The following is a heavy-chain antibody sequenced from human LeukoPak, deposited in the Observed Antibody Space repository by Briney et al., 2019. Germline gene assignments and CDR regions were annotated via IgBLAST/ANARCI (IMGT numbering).Heavy chain of an antibody. J-gene: IGHJ4*02. CDR2: IDPDGRTT. CDR1: GFTFSSSW. CDR3: SRAYSTGWLGINDY. D-gene: IGHD6-19*01. V-gene: IGHV3-74*01. Sequence: GGSLRLSCAASGFTFSSSWVHWVRQAPGKGLVWVSRIDPDGRTTNYADSVKGRFTISRDNAKNTLYLQMNSLSVEDTAVYYCSRAYSTGWLGINDYWGQGALVTVSS.